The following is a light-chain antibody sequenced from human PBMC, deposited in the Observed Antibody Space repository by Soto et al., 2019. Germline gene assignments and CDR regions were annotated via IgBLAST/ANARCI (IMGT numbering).Light chain of an antibody. CDR3: QQYNTYST. Sequence: DIQMTQSPSTLSASVGDRVTITCRASQNIRNWLAWYQQKPGKAPKPLIYDASSLKSGVPARFSGSGSGTKSTLTISSPKPDDFATDYCQQYNTYSTFGQGTRLEIK. V-gene: IGKV1-5*01. J-gene: IGKJ5*01. CDR1: QNIRNW. CDR2: DAS.